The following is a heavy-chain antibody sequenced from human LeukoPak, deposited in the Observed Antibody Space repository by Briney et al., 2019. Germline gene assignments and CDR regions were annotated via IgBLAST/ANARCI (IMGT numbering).Heavy chain of an antibody. CDR3: ARTHGDYGEFDY. Sequence: ASVTVSCTASGYTFTSYGISWVRQAPGQGLEWMGWISAYNGNTNYAQKLQGRVTMTTDTSTSTAYMELRSLRSDDTAVYYCARTHGDYGEFDYWGQGTLVTVSS. CDR2: ISAYNGNT. J-gene: IGHJ4*02. V-gene: IGHV1-18*01. CDR1: GYTFTSYG. D-gene: IGHD4-17*01.